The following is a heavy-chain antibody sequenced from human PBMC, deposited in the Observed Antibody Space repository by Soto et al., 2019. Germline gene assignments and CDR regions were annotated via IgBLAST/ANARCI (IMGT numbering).Heavy chain of an antibody. CDR2: IYYSGSI. J-gene: IGHJ3*02. CDR1: GGSISSYY. D-gene: IGHD3-10*01. V-gene: IGHV4-59*01. CDR3: AIFITMVREDAFDI. Sequence: QVQLQESGPGLVKPSETLSLTCTVSGGSISSYYWSWIRQPPGKGLEWIGYIYYSGSINYNPSLKSRVSKAVDTSKNQFSLRLISVTAADTAVYYCAIFITMVREDAFDIWGQGTMVTVSS.